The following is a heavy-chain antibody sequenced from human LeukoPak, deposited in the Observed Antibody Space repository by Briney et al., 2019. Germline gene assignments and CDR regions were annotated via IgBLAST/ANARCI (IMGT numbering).Heavy chain of an antibody. CDR3: ARDGRVYYFDY. V-gene: IGHV1-69*01. J-gene: IGHJ4*02. CDR2: IIPIFGTA. D-gene: IGHD3-16*01. Sequence: ASVKVSSKASGGTFSSYAISWVRQAPGQGLEWMGGIIPIFGTANYAQKFQGRVTITADESTSTAYMELSSLRSEDTAVYYCARDGRVYYFDYWGQGTLVTVSS. CDR1: GGTFSSYA.